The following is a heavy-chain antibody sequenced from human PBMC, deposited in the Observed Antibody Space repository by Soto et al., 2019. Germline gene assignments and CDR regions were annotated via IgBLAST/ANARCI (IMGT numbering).Heavy chain of an antibody. CDR1: GGSFSGYY. V-gene: IGHV4-34*01. Sequence: PSETLSLTCAVYGGSFSGYYWSWIRQPPGKGLEWIGEINHSGSTNYNPSLKSRVTISVDTSKNQFSLKLSSVTAADTAVYYCASGSSGWYTYFDYWGQGTLVTVS. CDR2: INHSGST. D-gene: IGHD6-19*01. CDR3: ASGSSGWYTYFDY. J-gene: IGHJ4*02.